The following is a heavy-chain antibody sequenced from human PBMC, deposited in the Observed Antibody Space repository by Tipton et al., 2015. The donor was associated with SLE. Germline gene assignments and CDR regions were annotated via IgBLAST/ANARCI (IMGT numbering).Heavy chain of an antibody. J-gene: IGHJ6*03. V-gene: IGHV4-39*07. CDR1: GGSISSSSYY. Sequence: TLSLTCTVSGGSISSSSYYWGWIRQPPGKGLEWIGNIYYSGSTYSNPSLKSRVTISVDTSKNQFSLKLSSVTAADTAVYYCARGPGVGDYYYFNQKYDLGKGTTVSVS. CDR2: IYYSGST. D-gene: IGHD1-26*01. CDR3: ARGPGVGDYYYFNQKYD.